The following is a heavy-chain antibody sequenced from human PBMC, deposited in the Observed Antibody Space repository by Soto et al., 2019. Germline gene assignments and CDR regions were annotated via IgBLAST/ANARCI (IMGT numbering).Heavy chain of an antibody. CDR1: GFTFSSYA. J-gene: IGHJ4*02. CDR3: VGMRYYYDRSGYYEFDS. V-gene: IGHV3-23*01. Sequence: GGSLRLSCAASGFTFSSYAMSWVRQAPGKGLEWVSAISGSGGSTYYAGSVKGRFTISRDNSKNTLYLQMNSLRAEDTAVYYCVGMRYYYDRSGYYEFDSWGQGTLVTVSS. CDR2: ISGSGGST. D-gene: IGHD3-22*01.